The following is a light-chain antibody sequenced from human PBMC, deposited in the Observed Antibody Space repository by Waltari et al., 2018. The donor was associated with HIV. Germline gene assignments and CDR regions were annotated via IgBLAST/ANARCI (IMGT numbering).Light chain of an antibody. CDR2: LGS. CDR3: MQALETPRT. CDR1: QSLLHSNGHSF. Sequence: DIVMTQSPLSLPVTPGEAASISCRSSQSLLHSNGHSFLAWYLQKPGQSPQLLIYLGSNRASGVPDRFSGSGSGTDFTLKISRVEAEDVGVYYCMQALETPRTFGQGTKVEIK. J-gene: IGKJ1*01. V-gene: IGKV2-28*01.